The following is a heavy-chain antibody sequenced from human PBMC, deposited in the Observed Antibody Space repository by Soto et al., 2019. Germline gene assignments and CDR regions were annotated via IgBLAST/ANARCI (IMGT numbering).Heavy chain of an antibody. V-gene: IGHV4-38-2*02. CDR3: ARVGPYCGGDCYSPPP. J-gene: IGHJ5*02. CDR2: IYHSGRT. D-gene: IGHD2-21*02. CDR1: GYSIRNGYY. Sequence: SETLSLTCTVSGYSIRNGYYWGWIRQPPGKGLEWIGTIYHSGRTYYNPSLKSRVTISVDASENHFSLKLSSVTAADTAGYYCARVGPYCGGDCYSPPPWGQGTLVTVSS.